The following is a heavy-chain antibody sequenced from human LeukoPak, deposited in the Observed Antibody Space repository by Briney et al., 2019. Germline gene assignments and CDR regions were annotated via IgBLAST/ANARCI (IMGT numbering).Heavy chain of an antibody. CDR1: GYSISSGYY. CDR3: ARHGHYDFWSGYYGLYY. D-gene: IGHD3-3*01. CDR2: IYHSGST. Sequence: SETLSLTCAVSGYSISSGYYWGWIRQPPGKGLEWIGSIYHSGSTYYNPSLKGRVTISVDTSKNQFSLKLSSVTAADTAVYYCARHGHYDFWSGYYGLYYRGQGALVTASS. J-gene: IGHJ4*02. V-gene: IGHV4-38-2*01.